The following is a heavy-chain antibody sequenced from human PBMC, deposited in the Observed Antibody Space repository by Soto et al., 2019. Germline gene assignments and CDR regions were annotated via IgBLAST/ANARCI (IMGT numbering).Heavy chain of an antibody. D-gene: IGHD1-1*01. J-gene: IGHJ4*02. CDR2: INHSGST. Sequence: SETMSLTCAVYGGSLSGYYGSWIRQPPGKGLEWIGEINHSGSTNYNPSLKSRVTISVDTSKNQFSLKLSSVTAADTAVYYCARVGRTTGTKDWGQGTLVTVPQ. CDR3: ARVGRTTGTKD. V-gene: IGHV4-34*01. CDR1: GGSLSGYY.